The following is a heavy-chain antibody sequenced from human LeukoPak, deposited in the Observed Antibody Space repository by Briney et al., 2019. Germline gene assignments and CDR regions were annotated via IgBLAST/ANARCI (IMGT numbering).Heavy chain of an antibody. Sequence: GGSLRLSCAASGFTFSDHYMDWVRQAPGKGLEWVGRTRNKANSYTTEYAVSVKVRFTISRDNSKNTLYLQMNSLRAADTAVYYCARDKGTSYLSSFDYWGQGTLVTVSS. D-gene: IGHD6-6*01. CDR2: TRNKANSYTT. V-gene: IGHV3-72*01. CDR1: GFTFSDHY. CDR3: ARDKGTSYLSSFDY. J-gene: IGHJ4*02.